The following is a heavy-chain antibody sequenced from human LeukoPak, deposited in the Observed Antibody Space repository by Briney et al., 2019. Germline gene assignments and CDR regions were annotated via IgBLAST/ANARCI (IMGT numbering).Heavy chain of an antibody. CDR3: ARDFTSIPSNWFGP. D-gene: IGHD3-16*01. V-gene: IGHV3-7*03. Sequence: PGGSLRLSCAASGFTFSSYWMSWVRQAPGKGLEWVANIKQDGSEKYYVDSVKGRFTISRDNAKNSLYLQMNSLRAEDTAVYYCARDFTSIPSNWFGPWGQGTLVTVSS. J-gene: IGHJ5*02. CDR1: GFTFSSYW. CDR2: IKQDGSEK.